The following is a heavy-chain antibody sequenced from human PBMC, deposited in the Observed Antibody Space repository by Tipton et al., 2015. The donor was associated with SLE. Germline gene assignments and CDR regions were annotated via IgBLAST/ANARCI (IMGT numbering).Heavy chain of an antibody. CDR2: IYSGGST. CDR3: ATLDGDDY. J-gene: IGHJ4*02. CDR1: GFTFSSYA. V-gene: IGHV3-23*03. Sequence: SLRLSCAASGFTFSSYAMSWVSQAPGKGLEWVSVIYSGGSTYYADSVKGRFTISRDNSKNTLYLQMNSLRAEDTAVYYCATLDGDDYWGQGTLVTVSS. D-gene: IGHD7-27*01.